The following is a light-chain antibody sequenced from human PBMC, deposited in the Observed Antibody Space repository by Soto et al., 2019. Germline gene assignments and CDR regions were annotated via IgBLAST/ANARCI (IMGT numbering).Light chain of an antibody. CDR2: GAS. J-gene: IGKJ2*01. V-gene: IGKV3-20*01. CDR3: HQYGSLPYA. Sequence: IALTQSPGTLSLSPGVRATLSFRASQRVSSNYVAWYQHKSAQAPRLLIHGASLRPTGLPDRFRGSGSGTDYTLTISRLEPEDLAMYYWHQYGSLPYAFGQGTKLQIK. CDR1: QRVSSNY.